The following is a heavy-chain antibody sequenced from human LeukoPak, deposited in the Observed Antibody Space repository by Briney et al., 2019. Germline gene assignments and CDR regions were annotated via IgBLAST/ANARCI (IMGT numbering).Heavy chain of an antibody. Sequence: SETLSLTCAVYGGSFSGYYWSWIRQPPGKGLEWIGEINHSGSTNYNPSLKSRVTISVDTSKNQFSLKLSSVTAADTAVYYCARAVAVVTAIDYWGQGTLVTVSS. J-gene: IGHJ4*02. CDR3: ARAVAVVTAIDY. CDR1: GGSFSGYY. V-gene: IGHV4-34*01. D-gene: IGHD2-21*02. CDR2: INHSGST.